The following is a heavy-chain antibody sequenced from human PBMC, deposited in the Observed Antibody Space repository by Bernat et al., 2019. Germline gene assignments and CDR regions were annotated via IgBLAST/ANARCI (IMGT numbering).Heavy chain of an antibody. Sequence: QVQLQESGPGLVKPSETLSLTCTVSGDSVNSGSCYWSWIRQPPGKGLEWIGYVSYRGSTNYNPSLKNRVTISADTSKNQFSLKLGSVTAADTAVYYCARDNGIVGAAWYFDLWGRGTLVSVSS. CDR2: VSYRGST. CDR3: ARDNGIVGAAWYFDL. CDR1: GDSVNSGSCY. D-gene: IGHD1-26*01. J-gene: IGHJ2*01. V-gene: IGHV4-61*01.